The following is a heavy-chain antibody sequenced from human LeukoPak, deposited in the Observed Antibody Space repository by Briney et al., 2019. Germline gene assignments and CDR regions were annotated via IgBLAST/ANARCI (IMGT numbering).Heavy chain of an antibody. CDR1: GFSFSSNG. J-gene: IGHJ4*02. V-gene: IGHV3-33*01. Sequence: GRSLRLSCVASGFSFSSNGMSWVRQAPGKGLEGVALIWYDGSKKFYADSVKGRFAISRDNSKSTMSLQMSSLRAEDTAVYYCARLSGSHFDYWGEGTLVTVSS. CDR3: ARLSGSHFDY. D-gene: IGHD1-26*01. CDR2: IWYDGSKK.